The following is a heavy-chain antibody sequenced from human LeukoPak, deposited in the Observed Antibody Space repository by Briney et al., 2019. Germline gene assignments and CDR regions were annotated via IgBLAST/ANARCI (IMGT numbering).Heavy chain of an antibody. CDR2: IHPDSGAT. J-gene: IGHJ4*02. D-gene: IGHD5-12*01. Sequence: ASVKVSCKASGYTFTAYYLHRVRQAPGQGLEWMGWIHPDSGATNYAQQFQGRVTMTRDTSIGTAYMDLSTLTSGDTAVYYCARDLVATSALDYWGQGALVTVSS. CDR3: ARDLVATSALDY. V-gene: IGHV1-2*02. CDR1: GYTFTAYY.